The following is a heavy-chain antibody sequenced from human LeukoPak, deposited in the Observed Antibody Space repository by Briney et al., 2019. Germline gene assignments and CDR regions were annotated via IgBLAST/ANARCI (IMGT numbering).Heavy chain of an antibody. J-gene: IGHJ4*02. CDR1: GFTFSSYA. V-gene: IGHV3-7*01. D-gene: IGHD5-18*01. Sequence: PGGSLRLSCAASGFTFSSYAMSWVRQAPGKGLEWVANIKQDGSEKYYVDSVKGRFTISRDNAKNSLYLQMNSLRAEDTAVYYCARDYAGYSYARRYFDYWGQGTLVTVSS. CDR3: ARDYAGYSYARRYFDY. CDR2: IKQDGSEK.